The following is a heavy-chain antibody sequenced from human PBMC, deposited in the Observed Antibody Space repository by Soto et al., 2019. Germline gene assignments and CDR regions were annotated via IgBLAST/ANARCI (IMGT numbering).Heavy chain of an antibody. CDR2: IYPGDSET. CDR1: GYNFNNHW. D-gene: IGHD6-13*01. Sequence: GESLKISCKGYGYNFNNHWIAWVRPMPGKGLESMGIIYPGDSETRHSPSSQGQVTISVDKSINTAYVQWSSLKASDTAIYYCARRVGSWPYYFDNWGQGTLVTVSS. V-gene: IGHV5-51*01. CDR3: ARRVGSWPYYFDN. J-gene: IGHJ4*02.